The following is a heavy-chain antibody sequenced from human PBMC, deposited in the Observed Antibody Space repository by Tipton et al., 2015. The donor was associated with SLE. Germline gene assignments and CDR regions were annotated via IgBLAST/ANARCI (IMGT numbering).Heavy chain of an antibody. D-gene: IGHD4-17*01. Sequence: SLRLSCAASGFTFSSYGMHWVRQAPGKGLEWVAVIWYDGSNKYYADSVKGRFTISRDNSKNTLYLQMNSLRAEDTAVYYCAKDRDTVTSICYYGMDVWGQGTTVTVSS. CDR2: IWYDGSNK. V-gene: IGHV3-33*06. CDR1: GFTFSSYG. J-gene: IGHJ6*02. CDR3: AKDRDTVTSICYYGMDV.